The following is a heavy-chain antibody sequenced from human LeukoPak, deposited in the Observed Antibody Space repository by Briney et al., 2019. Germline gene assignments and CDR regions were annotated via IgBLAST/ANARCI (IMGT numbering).Heavy chain of an antibody. CDR3: AKGRGSGSYYFFDY. CDR1: GFTFTSFA. D-gene: IGHD3-10*01. Sequence: GSLRPPCPAFGFTFTSFAMSWVRQAPGKGLEWGSAISGSGGSTYYADSVKGRFPISRDNSKNTLYLQMNSLRAEDTAVYYCAKGRGSGSYYFFDYWGQGTLVTVSS. J-gene: IGHJ4*02. CDR2: ISGSGGST. V-gene: IGHV3-23*01.